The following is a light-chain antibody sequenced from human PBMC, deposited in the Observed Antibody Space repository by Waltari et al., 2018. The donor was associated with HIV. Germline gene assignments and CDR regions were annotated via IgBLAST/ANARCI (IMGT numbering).Light chain of an antibody. CDR1: RGVNVRSFR. CDR2: YKSDSDK. J-gene: IGLJ3*02. Sequence: AALTQPSSLSASPVSSASLPCTFRRGVNVRSFRVYLYQQTPGSPPQYLLRYKSDSDKQQGSGVPSRFSGSKDASANAAILVISGLQPEDEADYYCMLWHSSSWVFGGGTKLTVL. V-gene: IGLV5-45*02. CDR3: MLWHSSSWV.